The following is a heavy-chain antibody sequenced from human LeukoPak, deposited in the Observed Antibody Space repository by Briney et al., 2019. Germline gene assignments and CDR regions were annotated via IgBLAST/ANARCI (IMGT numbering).Heavy chain of an antibody. Sequence: PSETLSLTCTVSGGSISSSDYYWGWIRQPPGKGLEWIGNIYYTGRSSYNSPLKSRAPISVDTSKNQFTFQLSSVTPATTAAYYCAREKYCTNGVCWAFDPWGQGTLVTVSS. CDR3: AREKYCTNGVCWAFDP. D-gene: IGHD2-8*01. V-gene: IGHV4-39*06. J-gene: IGHJ5*02. CDR1: GGSISSSDYY. CDR2: IYYTGRS.